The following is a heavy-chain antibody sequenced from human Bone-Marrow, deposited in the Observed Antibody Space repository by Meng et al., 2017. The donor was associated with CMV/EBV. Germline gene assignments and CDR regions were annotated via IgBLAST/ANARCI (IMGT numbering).Heavy chain of an antibody. J-gene: IGHJ4*02. CDR2: IYSGGST. D-gene: IGHD3-10*01. V-gene: IGHV3-53*01. CDR3: ARDLDYYGSGTHPQSFFDY. CDR1: GFTVSSNY. Sequence: GESLKISCAASGFTVSSNYMSWVRQAPGKGLEWVSVIYSGGSTYYADSVKGRFTISRDNSKNTLYLQMNSLRAEDTAVYYCARDLDYYGSGTHPQSFFDYWGQGTLVTVSS.